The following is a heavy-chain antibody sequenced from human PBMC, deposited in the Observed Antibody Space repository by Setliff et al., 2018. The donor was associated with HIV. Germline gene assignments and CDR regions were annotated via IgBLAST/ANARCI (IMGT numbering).Heavy chain of an antibody. CDR2: INHSGST. CDR1: GGSFSGYY. Sequence: SETLSLTCAVYGGSFSGYYWSWIRQPPGKGLEWIGEINHSGSTNYNPSLKSRVTISVDTSKNQFSLKLSSVTAADTAVYHCARRVILSYGYYFDYWGQGTLVTVSS. J-gene: IGHJ4*02. CDR3: ARRVILSYGYYFDY. V-gene: IGHV4-34*01. D-gene: IGHD3-16*02.